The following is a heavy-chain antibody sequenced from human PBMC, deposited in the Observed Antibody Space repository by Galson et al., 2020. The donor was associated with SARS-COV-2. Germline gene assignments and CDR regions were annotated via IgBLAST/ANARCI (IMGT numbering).Heavy chain of an antibody. CDR1: GYTFTSYA. Sequence: ASVKVSCKASGYTFTSYAMHWVRQAPGQRLEWMGWINAGNGNTKYSQKFQGRVTITRDTSASTAYMELSSLRSEDTAVYYCVRGWKSSSWQPLYYYYGMDVWGQGTTVTVSS. D-gene: IGHD6-13*01. CDR3: VRGWKSSSWQPLYYYYGMDV. V-gene: IGHV1-3*01. CDR2: INAGNGNT. J-gene: IGHJ6*02.